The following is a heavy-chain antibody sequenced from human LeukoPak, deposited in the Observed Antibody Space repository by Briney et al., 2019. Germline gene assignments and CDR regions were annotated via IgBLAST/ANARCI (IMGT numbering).Heavy chain of an antibody. D-gene: IGHD3-10*01. J-gene: IGHJ5*02. CDR2: IYHSGTT. CDR1: AYSISSAYY. Sequence: SETLSLTCPVSAYSISSAYYWGWIRQTPGQGLEWIGTIYHSGTTCYYPSLKSRVTISVDKSKNQFSLKLNSVTAADTAVYYCAIKPPSGWFGTGWLDPWGQGTLVTVSS. V-gene: IGHV4-38-2*01. CDR3: AIKPPSGWFGTGWLDP.